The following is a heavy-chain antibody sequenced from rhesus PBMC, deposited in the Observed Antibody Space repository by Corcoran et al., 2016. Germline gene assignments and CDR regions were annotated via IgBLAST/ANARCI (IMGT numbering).Heavy chain of an antibody. D-gene: IGHD6-25*01. CDR2: MNPKTGGT. J-gene: IGHJ4*01. V-gene: IGHV1-138*01. Sequence: QVQLVQSGAEVKKPGSSVKVSCKSSGYTFTDYYIHWVRQTPGQGLEGMGEMNPKTGGTNYARGFQGRVTMTRDTSTSTAYMELSSLSSEDTAVYYCEREGTAVGPDFDYWGQGVLVTVSS. CDR1: GYTFTDYY. CDR3: EREGTAVGPDFDY.